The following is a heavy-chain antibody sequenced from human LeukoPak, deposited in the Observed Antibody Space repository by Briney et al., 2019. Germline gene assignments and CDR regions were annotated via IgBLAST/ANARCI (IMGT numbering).Heavy chain of an antibody. J-gene: IGHJ4*02. CDR3: ARVTGVFDY. D-gene: IGHD1-14*01. V-gene: IGHV4-39*01. CDR2: IYYSGST. Sequence: SQTLSLTCTVSGGSISSGSYYWGWIRQPPGKGLEWIGSIYYSGSTYYNPSLKSRVTISVDTSKNQFSLKLSSVTAADTAVYYCARVTGVFDYWGQGTLVTVSS. CDR1: GGSISSGSYY.